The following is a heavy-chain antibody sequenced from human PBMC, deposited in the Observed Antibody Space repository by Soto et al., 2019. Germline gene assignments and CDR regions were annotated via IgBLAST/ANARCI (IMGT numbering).Heavy chain of an antibody. CDR2: INHSGST. CDR3: ARFRSGWYYFDY. Sequence: SETLSLTCAVYGGSFSGYYWSWIRQPPGKGLEWIGEINHSGSTNYNPSLKSRFTISVDTSKNQFSLKLSSVTAADTAVYYCARFRSGWYYFDYWGQGTLVTVSS. V-gene: IGHV4-34*01. CDR1: GGSFSGYY. J-gene: IGHJ4*02. D-gene: IGHD6-19*01.